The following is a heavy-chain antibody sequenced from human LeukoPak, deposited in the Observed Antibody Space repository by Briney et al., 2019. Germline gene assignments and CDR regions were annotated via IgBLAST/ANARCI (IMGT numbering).Heavy chain of an antibody. Sequence: GGSLRLSCAASGFTFSSYWMSWVRQAPGKGLEWVANIKQDGSEKYYVDSVKGRFTISRDNAKNSLYLQMNSLRAEDTAVYYCAREMGGVWYDSSGYYDYWGQGTLVTVSS. CDR2: IKQDGSEK. CDR1: GFTFSSYW. J-gene: IGHJ4*02. D-gene: IGHD3-22*01. V-gene: IGHV3-7*01. CDR3: AREMGGVWYDSSGYYDY.